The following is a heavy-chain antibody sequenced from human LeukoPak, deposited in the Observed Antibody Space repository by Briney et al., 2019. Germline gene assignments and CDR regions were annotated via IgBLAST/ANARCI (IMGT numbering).Heavy chain of an antibody. CDR1: GFTFSSYA. Sequence: GGSLRLSCAASGFTFSSYAMHWVRQAPGKGLEWVAVIWYDGSNKYYADSVKGRFTISRDNSKNTLYLQMNSLRAEDTAVYYCARVGGTGSFDYWGQGTLVTVSS. D-gene: IGHD2-15*01. CDR2: IWYDGSNK. V-gene: IGHV3-33*08. J-gene: IGHJ4*02. CDR3: ARVGGTGSFDY.